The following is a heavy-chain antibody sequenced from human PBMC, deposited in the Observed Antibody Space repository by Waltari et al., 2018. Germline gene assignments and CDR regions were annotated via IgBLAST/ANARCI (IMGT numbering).Heavy chain of an antibody. CDR1: GYTFTTHY. CDR2: INPNSGGT. J-gene: IGHJ3*02. V-gene: IGHV1-2*02. Sequence: QVQLVQSGAEVKKPGASVKVSCKASGYTFTTHYIYWVQKAPGQGLECVGWINPNSGGTHYAQKFQGRVTMTRDTSISTVYMDLSSLRSDDTAVYYCAREGAAGKEYKFVYAFDIWGQGTVVAVSS. CDR3: AREGAAGKEYKFVYAFDI. D-gene: IGHD6-25*01.